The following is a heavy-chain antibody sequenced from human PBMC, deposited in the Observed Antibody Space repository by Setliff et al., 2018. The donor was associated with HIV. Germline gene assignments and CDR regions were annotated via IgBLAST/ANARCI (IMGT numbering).Heavy chain of an antibody. Sequence: SETLSLTCTVSGGSIRTGAYYWGWIRQPPGKGLEWIGSIYYDGRTFYKPSLKSRLTISVDTSKNQFSLTLNSVTAADTAVYYCARTLSTMVKTDGYYDYYYMDVWGKGTTVTVSS. D-gene: IGHD3-10*01. CDR1: GGSIRTGAYY. J-gene: IGHJ6*03. V-gene: IGHV4-39*07. CDR2: IYYDGRT. CDR3: ARTLSTMVKTDGYYDYYYMDV.